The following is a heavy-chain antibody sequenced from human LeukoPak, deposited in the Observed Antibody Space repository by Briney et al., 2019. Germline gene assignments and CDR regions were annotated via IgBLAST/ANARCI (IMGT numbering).Heavy chain of an antibody. Sequence: ASVKVSCKATGYTFTGYYMHWVRQGPGQGLEWMGWINPNSGGTNYAQKFQGRVTMTRDTSISTAYMELSRLRSDDTAVYYCARESSIYGSGSYPSNPWGQGTLLTVSS. J-gene: IGHJ5*02. CDR1: GYTFTGYY. CDR3: ARESSIYGSGSYPSNP. V-gene: IGHV1-2*02. D-gene: IGHD3-10*01. CDR2: INPNSGGT.